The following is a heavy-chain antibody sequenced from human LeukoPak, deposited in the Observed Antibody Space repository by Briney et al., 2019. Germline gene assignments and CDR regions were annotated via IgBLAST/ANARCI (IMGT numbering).Heavy chain of an antibody. V-gene: IGHV3-9*03. CDR2: ISWNSSSI. D-gene: IGHD6-19*01. CDR1: GFTFDDYA. J-gene: IGHJ4*02. Sequence: PGRSLRLSCAASGFTFDDYAMHWVRQAPGKGLEWVSGISWNSSSIGYADSVKGRFTISRDNAKNSLYLQMNSLRAEDMALYYCAKGIAVALPFFDYWGQGTLVTVSS. CDR3: AKGIAVALPFFDY.